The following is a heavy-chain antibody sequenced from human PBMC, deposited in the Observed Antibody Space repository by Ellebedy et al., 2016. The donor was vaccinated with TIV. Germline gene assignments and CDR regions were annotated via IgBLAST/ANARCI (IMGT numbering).Heavy chain of an antibody. CDR2: INPNSGGT. V-gene: IGHV1-2*02. J-gene: IGHJ4*02. CDR1: GYTFTGYY. D-gene: IGHD5-12*01. CDR3: AMDRYSGYDWRSGFDY. Sequence: ASVKVSCKASGYTFTGYYMHWVRQAPGQGLEWMGWINPNSGGTNYAQKFQGRVTMTRDTSISTAYMELSRLRSDDTAVYYCAMDRYSGYDWRSGFDYWGQGTLVTVSS.